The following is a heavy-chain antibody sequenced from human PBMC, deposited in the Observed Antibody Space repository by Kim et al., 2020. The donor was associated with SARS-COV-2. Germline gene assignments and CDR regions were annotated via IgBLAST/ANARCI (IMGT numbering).Heavy chain of an antibody. V-gene: IGHV1-18*04. CDR1: GYTFTSYG. J-gene: IGHJ4*02. CDR3: ARDWANYYGSGSFYDY. Sequence: ASVKVSCKASGYTFTSYGISWVRQAPGQGLEWMGWISAYNGNTNYAQKLQGRVTMTTDTSTSTAYMELRSLRSDDTAVYYCARDWANYYGSGSFYDYWGQGTLVTVSS. D-gene: IGHD3-10*01. CDR2: ISAYNGNT.